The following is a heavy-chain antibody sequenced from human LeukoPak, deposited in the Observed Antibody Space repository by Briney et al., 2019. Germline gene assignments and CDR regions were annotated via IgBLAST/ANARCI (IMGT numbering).Heavy chain of an antibody. Sequence: SETLSLTCAVYGGSFSGYYWSWIRQPPGKGLEWIGEINHSGSTNYNPFLKSRVTISVDTSKNQFSLKLSSVTAADTAVYYCARQSPAMVQDAFDIWGQGTMVTVSS. CDR2: INHSGST. J-gene: IGHJ3*02. CDR3: ARQSPAMVQDAFDI. D-gene: IGHD5-18*01. CDR1: GGSFSGYY. V-gene: IGHV4-34*01.